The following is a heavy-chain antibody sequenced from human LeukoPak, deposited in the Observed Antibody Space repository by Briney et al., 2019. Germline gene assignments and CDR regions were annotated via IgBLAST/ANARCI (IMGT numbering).Heavy chain of an antibody. D-gene: IGHD5-12*01. J-gene: IGHJ4*02. V-gene: IGHV4-59*01. Sequence: SETLSLTCTVSGGPISSYYWSWIRRPPGKGLEWIGNIYYSGSTNYNPSLQSRVTMSVDTSKNQFSLRLSSVTAADTAVYYCARGYSATYGRFDYWGQGTLVTVSS. CDR3: ARGYSATYGRFDY. CDR2: IYYSGST. CDR1: GGPISSYY.